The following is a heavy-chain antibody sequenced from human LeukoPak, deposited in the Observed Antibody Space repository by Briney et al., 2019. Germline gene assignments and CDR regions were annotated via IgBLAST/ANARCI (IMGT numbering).Heavy chain of an antibody. CDR2: MNPNSGGT. D-gene: IGHD5-24*01. Sequence: ASVKVSCKASGYTFTSSDINWVRQATGQGLEWMGWMNPNSGGTNYAQKFQGRVTMTRDTSISTAYMELSRLRSDDTAVYYCATGYTRGGLYYYYMDVWGKGTTVTVSS. V-gene: IGHV1-2*02. CDR1: GYTFTSSD. J-gene: IGHJ6*03. CDR3: ATGYTRGGLYYYYMDV.